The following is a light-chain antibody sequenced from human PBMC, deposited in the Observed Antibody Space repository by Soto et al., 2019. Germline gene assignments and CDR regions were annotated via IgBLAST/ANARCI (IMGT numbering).Light chain of an antibody. V-gene: IGKV3-15*01. CDR1: ESVSRN. Sequence: EVVRTQSPATLSLSPGERATLSCRASESVSRNLAWYQQKPGQAPRLLIYDASTRATGIPDRFSGGGSGTELTLTISSLQSEDFVVYYCQQYNSWPPITFGQGTRLEIK. J-gene: IGKJ5*01. CDR2: DAS. CDR3: QQYNSWPPIT.